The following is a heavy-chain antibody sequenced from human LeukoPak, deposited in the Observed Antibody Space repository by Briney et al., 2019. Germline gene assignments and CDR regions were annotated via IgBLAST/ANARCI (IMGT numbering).Heavy chain of an antibody. CDR1: GYTFTGYY. V-gene: IGHV1-2*06. D-gene: IGHD2-2*01. CDR2: INPNSGGT. Sequence: ASVKVSCKASGYTFTGYYMHWVRQAPGQGLEWMGRINPNSGGTNYAQKFQGRVTMTRDTSISTAYMELSRLRSDDTAVYYCAREYCSSTSCYWPDPWGQGTLVTVSS. J-gene: IGHJ5*02. CDR3: AREYCSSTSCYWPDP.